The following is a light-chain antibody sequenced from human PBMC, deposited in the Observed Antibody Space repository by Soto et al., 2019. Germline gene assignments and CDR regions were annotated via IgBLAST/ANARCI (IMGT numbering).Light chain of an antibody. V-gene: IGLV2-14*01. CDR1: SSDVGGYNY. CDR3: SSYTSSNTLV. CDR2: EVS. Sequence: QSALTQPASVSGSPGQSITISCTGTSSDVGGYNYVSWYQQHPGKAAKLMINEVSNRPSGVSNRFSGSKSGNTASLTISGLQAEDEADYYCSSYTSSNTLVFGGGTKLTVL. J-gene: IGLJ2*01.